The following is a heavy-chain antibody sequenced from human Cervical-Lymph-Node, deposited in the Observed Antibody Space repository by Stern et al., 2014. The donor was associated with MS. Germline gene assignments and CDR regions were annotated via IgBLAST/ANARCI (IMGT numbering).Heavy chain of an antibody. Sequence: DQLVESGGGVVQPGGSLRLSCAASGFSFSTYGMHWVRQAPGKGLEWVAVISHDGSQKYYADSVKGRLTISRDNSVNTLYLHMNGLRPEDTAVYYCAKDFRDQAFDYWGQGTLVTVSS. D-gene: IGHD3-10*01. CDR1: GFSFSTYG. V-gene: IGHV3-30*18. CDR2: ISHDGSQK. J-gene: IGHJ4*02. CDR3: AKDFRDQAFDY.